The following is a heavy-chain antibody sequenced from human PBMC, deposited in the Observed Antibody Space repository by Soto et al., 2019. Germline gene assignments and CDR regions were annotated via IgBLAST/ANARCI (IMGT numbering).Heavy chain of an antibody. J-gene: IGHJ6*02. Sequence: EVQLVESGGGLVKPGGSLRLSCAASGFTFSNAWMNWVRQAPGKGLEWVGRIKSKTDGGTTDYAAPVKGRFTISRDDSKNTLYLQMNSLKTEDTAMYYCTKGRFDWYYYYYGIDVWGQGTTVTVS. CDR1: GFTFSNAW. D-gene: IGHD3-9*01. CDR2: IKSKTDGGTT. CDR3: TKGRFDWYYYYYGIDV. V-gene: IGHV3-15*01.